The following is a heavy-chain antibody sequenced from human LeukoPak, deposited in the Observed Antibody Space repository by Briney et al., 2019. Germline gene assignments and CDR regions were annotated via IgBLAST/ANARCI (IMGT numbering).Heavy chain of an antibody. CDR2: ISGSGGST. V-gene: IGHV3-23*01. CDR3: ARDRAAYYFDY. J-gene: IGHJ4*02. D-gene: IGHD3-10*01. Sequence: PGGSLRLSCAASGFTFSSYGMHWVRQAPGKGLEWVSAISGSGGSTYYADSVKGRFTISRDNSKNTLYLQMNSLRAEDTAVYYCARDRAAYYFDYWGQGTLVTVSS. CDR1: GFTFSSYG.